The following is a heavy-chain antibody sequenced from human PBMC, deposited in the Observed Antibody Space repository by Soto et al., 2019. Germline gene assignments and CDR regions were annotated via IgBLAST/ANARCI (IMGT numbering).Heavy chain of an antibody. CDR1: GFTFSSYW. CDR3: ARDGYSGYDLHYFDY. CDR2: IKQDGSEK. D-gene: IGHD5-12*01. Sequence: EVQLVESGGGLVQPGGSLRLSCAASGFTFSSYWMSWVRQAPGKGLEWVANIKQDGSEKYYVASVKGRFTISRDNAKNSLYMQRNSLRAEDTAVYYCARDGYSGYDLHYFDYWGQGTLVTVSS. V-gene: IGHV3-7*05. J-gene: IGHJ4*02.